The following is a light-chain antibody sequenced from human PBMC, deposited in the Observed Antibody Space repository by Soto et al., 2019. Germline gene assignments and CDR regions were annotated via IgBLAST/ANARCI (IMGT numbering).Light chain of an antibody. J-gene: IGLJ2*01. CDR2: EGS. V-gene: IGLV2-23*01. CDR3: SSYAGSSTVV. Sequence: QSALTQPASVSGSPGQSITISCTGTSSDVGSYNLVSWYQQHPGKAPKLMIYEGSKRPSGISNRFSGSKSGNTASLTISGLQDEDEADYYCSSYAGSSTVVFGGGTKLTVL. CDR1: SSDVGSYNL.